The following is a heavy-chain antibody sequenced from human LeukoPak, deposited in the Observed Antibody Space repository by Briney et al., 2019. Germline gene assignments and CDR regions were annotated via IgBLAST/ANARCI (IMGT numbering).Heavy chain of an antibody. J-gene: IGHJ6*03. CDR1: GGSFSGYY. V-gene: IGHV4-34*01. Sequence: PSETLSLTCAVYGGSFSGYYWSWIRQPPGKGLEWIGEINHSGSTNYNPSLKSRVTISVDTSKNQFSLKLSSVTAADTAVYYCARGRGCTNGVCHPLRYYYMDVWGKGTTVTVSS. CDR2: INHSGST. CDR3: ARGRGCTNGVCHPLRYYYMDV. D-gene: IGHD2-8*01.